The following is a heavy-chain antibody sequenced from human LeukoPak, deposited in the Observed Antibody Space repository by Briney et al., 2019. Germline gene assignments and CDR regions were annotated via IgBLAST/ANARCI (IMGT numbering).Heavy chain of an antibody. Sequence: ASVKVSCKASGFTITAYYIHWVRQAPGQGLEWMGYINPHSGGTSSPQKFQGRVTMTTDTSISAAYVELSSLISDDTAMYYCVREGNELLSKNFDYWGQGTLVTVSS. J-gene: IGHJ4*02. CDR2: INPHSGGT. CDR3: VREGNELLSKNFDY. CDR1: GFTITAYY. D-gene: IGHD2-21*02. V-gene: IGHV1-2*02.